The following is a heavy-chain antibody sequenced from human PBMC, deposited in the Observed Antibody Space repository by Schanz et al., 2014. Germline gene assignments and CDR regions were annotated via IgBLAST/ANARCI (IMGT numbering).Heavy chain of an antibody. J-gene: IGHJ3*02. Sequence: QVQLVESGGDLVKPGGSLRLSCVGSGFIFSDYYMNWIRQVPGKGLEWISYISRDGTTSYYADSVKGRFTISRDNAKNSLYLEMTSLRGEDTAVYYCARENLNWEAFDIWGQGTVVTVSS. CDR3: ARENLNWEAFDI. D-gene: IGHD7-27*01. V-gene: IGHV3-11*01. CDR2: ISRDGTTS. CDR1: GFIFSDYY.